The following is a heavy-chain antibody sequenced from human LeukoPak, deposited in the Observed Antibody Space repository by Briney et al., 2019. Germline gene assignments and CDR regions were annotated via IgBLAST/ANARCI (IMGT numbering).Heavy chain of an antibody. CDR3: ATSTAAAGTD. Sequence: GGSLRLSCAASGFSFSSYGMHWVRQAPGKGLEWVAVIWYDGSKKYYADSVKGRFIISRDNSRNTLYLQMNSLRAEDTAIYYCATSTAAAGTDWGQGTLVTVSS. V-gene: IGHV3-33*01. CDR1: GFSFSSYG. D-gene: IGHD6-13*01. CDR2: IWYDGSKK. J-gene: IGHJ4*02.